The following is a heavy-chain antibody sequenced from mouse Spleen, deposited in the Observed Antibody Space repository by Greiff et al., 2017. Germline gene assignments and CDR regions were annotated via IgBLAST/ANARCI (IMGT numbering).Heavy chain of an antibody. V-gene: IGHV5-9*04. CDR1: GFTFSSYA. D-gene: IGHD2-1*01. Sequence: EVNVVESGGGLVKLGGSLKLSCAASGFTFSSYAMSWVRQTPEKRLEWVATISSGGGNTYYPDSVKGRFTISRDNAKNTLYLQMSSLKSEDTAMYYCARHGNYPYYYAMDYWGQGTSVTVSS. J-gene: IGHJ4*01. CDR2: ISSGGGNT. CDR3: ARHGNYPYYYAMDY.